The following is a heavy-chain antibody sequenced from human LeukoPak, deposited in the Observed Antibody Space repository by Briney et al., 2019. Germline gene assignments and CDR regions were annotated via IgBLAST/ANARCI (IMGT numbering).Heavy chain of an antibody. CDR3: TTGLRFLEWLLSPTGDY. CDR1: GFTFSNAW. D-gene: IGHD3-3*01. CDR2: IKSKTDGGTT. V-gene: IGHV3-15*01. Sequence: GGSLRLSCAASGFTFSNAWMSWVRQAPGKGLEWVGRIKSKTDGGTTDYAAPVKGRFTISRDDSKNTLYLQMNSLKTEDTAVYYCTTGLRFLEWLLSPTGDYWGQGTLVTVSS. J-gene: IGHJ4*02.